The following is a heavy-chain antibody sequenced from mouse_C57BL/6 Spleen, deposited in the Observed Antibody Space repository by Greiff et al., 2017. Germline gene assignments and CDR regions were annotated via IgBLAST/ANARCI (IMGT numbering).Heavy chain of an antibody. CDR1: GYSFTSYY. CDR3: ARSEGYYYAMDY. CDR2: IYPGSGNT. V-gene: IGHV1-66*01. D-gene: IGHD2-3*01. J-gene: IGHJ4*01. Sequence: QVQLQQSGPELVKPGASVKISCKASGYSFTSYYIHWVKQRPGQGLEWIGWIYPGSGNTKYNEKFKGKATLTADTSSSTAYMQLSSLTSEDSAVYYCARSEGYYYAMDYWGQGTSVTVSS.